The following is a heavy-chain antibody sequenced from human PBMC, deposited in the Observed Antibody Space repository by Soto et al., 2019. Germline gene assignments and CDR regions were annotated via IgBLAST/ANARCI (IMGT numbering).Heavy chain of an antibody. D-gene: IGHD6-13*01. CDR1: GGSISSSSYY. CDR2: IYYSGST. CDR3: ARCSYSSSCYGGNWFDP. J-gene: IGHJ5*02. Sequence: SETLSLTCTVSGGSISSSSYYWGWIRQPPGKGLEWIGSIYYSGSTYYNPSLKSRVTISVDTSKNQFSLKLSSVTAADTAVYYCARCSYSSSCYGGNWFDPRGQGTLVTVSS. V-gene: IGHV4-39*01.